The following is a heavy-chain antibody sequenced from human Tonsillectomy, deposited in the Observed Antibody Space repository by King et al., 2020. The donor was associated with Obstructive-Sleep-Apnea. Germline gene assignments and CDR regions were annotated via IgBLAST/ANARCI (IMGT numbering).Heavy chain of an antibody. CDR3: APVSVGTTLLPLDFDY. CDR1: GFTFSNYA. Sequence: VQLVESGGGLVQPGGSLRLSCAASGFTFSNYAINWVRQAPGKGLEWVSGISGSGGGTYYTDSVKGRFTISRDNSKNTLYLQMSSLRAEDTAVYYCAPVSVGTTLLPLDFDYWGQGTLVTVSS. V-gene: IGHV3-23*04. D-gene: IGHD1-26*01. J-gene: IGHJ4*02. CDR2: ISGSGGGT.